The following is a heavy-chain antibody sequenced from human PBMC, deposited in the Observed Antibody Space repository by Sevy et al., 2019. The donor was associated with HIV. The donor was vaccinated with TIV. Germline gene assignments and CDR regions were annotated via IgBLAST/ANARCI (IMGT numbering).Heavy chain of an antibody. CDR1: GFTFSSYI. J-gene: IGHJ4*02. D-gene: IGHD5-18*01. CDR3: ARDEYSYASGFDY. Sequence: GESLKISCAASGFTFSSYIMNWVRQAPGMGLEWVSSISSSGDYIYYTKSVKGRFTISRDNAKNSLYLHMNSLRAEDTAVYYCARDEYSYASGFDYWGQGTLVTVSS. CDR2: ISSSGDYI. V-gene: IGHV3-21*01.